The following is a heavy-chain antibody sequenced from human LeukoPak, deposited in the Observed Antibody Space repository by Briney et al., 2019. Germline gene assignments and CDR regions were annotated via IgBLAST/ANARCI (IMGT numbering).Heavy chain of an antibody. CDR1: GGSISSYY. V-gene: IGHV4-59*01. CDR3: ARDREVAGLDY. CDR2: IYYSGST. J-gene: IGHJ4*02. D-gene: IGHD6-19*01. Sequence: SETLSLTCTVSGGSISSYYWSWIRQPPGKGLEWIGYIYYSGSTNYNPSLKSRVTISIDTSKNQFSLKLSSVTAADTAVYYCARDREVAGLDYWGQGTLVTVSS.